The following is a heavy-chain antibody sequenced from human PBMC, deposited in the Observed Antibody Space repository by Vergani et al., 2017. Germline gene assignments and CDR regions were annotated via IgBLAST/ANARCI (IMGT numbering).Heavy chain of an antibody. Sequence: QVQLVQSGAEVKKPGASVKVSCKASGYTFTSYGISWVRQAPGQGLEWMGIINPSGGSTSYAQKFQGRVTMTRDTSTSTVYMELSSLRSEDTAVYYCAREKIAAAGPDYYYGMDVWGQGTTVTVSS. V-gene: IGHV1-46*03. D-gene: IGHD6-13*01. CDR2: INPSGGST. J-gene: IGHJ6*02. CDR3: AREKIAAAGPDYYYGMDV. CDR1: GYTFTSYG.